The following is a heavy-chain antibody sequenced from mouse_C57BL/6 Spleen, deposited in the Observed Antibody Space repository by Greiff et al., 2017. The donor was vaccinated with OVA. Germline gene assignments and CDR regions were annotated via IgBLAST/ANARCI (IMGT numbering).Heavy chain of an antibody. Sequence: VKLMESGAELVKPGASVKLSCKASGYTFTSYWMHWVKQRPGQGLEWIGMIHPNSGSTNYNEKFKSKATLTVDKSSSTAYMQLSSLTSEDSAVYYCARDYYDYYAMDYWGQGTSVTVSS. CDR3: ARDYYDYYAMDY. CDR1: GYTFTSYW. V-gene: IGHV1-64*01. CDR2: IHPNSGST. D-gene: IGHD2-1*01. J-gene: IGHJ4*01.